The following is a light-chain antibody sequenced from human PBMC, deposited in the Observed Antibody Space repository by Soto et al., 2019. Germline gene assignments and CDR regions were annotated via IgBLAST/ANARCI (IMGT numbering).Light chain of an antibody. J-gene: IGKJ3*01. CDR1: QSISSY. V-gene: IGKV1-39*01. Sequence: DIQMTQSPSSLSASVGDRATITCRASQSISSYLNWYQQKPGKAPKLLIYAASSLQSGVPSRFSGSGSGTDFTLTISSLQPEDFATYHCQQSYSTPFTFGPGTKVDIK. CDR3: QQSYSTPFT. CDR2: AAS.